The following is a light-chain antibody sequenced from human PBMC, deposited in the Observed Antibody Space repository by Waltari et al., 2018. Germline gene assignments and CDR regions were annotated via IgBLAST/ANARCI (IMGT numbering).Light chain of an antibody. V-gene: IGKV3-11*01. Sequence: EIVLTQSPATLSLSPGEGATLSCRASQSVSSQLVWYQQKRGQAPRLLIYDASNRATGIPARFSGSGSGTDFTLTISSLKPEDFAVYYCQQCNNTRPTFGQGTKVEIK. CDR3: QQCNNTRPT. CDR1: QSVSSQ. CDR2: DAS. J-gene: IGKJ1*01.